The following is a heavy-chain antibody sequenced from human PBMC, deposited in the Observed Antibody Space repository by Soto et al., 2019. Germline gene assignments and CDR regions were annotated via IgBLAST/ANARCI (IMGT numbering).Heavy chain of an antibody. CDR1: GGSFSGYY. J-gene: IGHJ6*03. V-gene: IGHV4-34*01. D-gene: IGHD4-17*01. CDR3: ARVGAAVHSVTTPFEYYYYYMDV. CDR2: INHSGST. Sequence: PSETLSLTCAVYGGSFSGYYWSWIRQPPGKGLEWIGEINHSGSTNYNPSLKSRVTISVDTSKNQFSLKLSSVTAADTAVYYCARVGAAVHSVTTPFEYYYYYMDVWGKGTTVTVSS.